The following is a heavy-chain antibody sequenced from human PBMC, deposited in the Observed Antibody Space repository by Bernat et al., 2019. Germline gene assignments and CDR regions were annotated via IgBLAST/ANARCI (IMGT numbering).Heavy chain of an antibody. CDR2: ISYDGSNK. J-gene: IGHJ5*02. V-gene: IGHV3-30*03. D-gene: IGHD3-16*01. Sequence: QVQLVESGGGVVQPGRSLRLSCAASGFTFSSYGMHWVRQAPGKGLEWVAVISYDGSNKHYADSVMGRFTISRENSKNTLYLQMNSLRAEDTAVYYCGGFNWFDPWGQGTLVTVSS. CDR3: GGFNWFDP. CDR1: GFTFSSYG.